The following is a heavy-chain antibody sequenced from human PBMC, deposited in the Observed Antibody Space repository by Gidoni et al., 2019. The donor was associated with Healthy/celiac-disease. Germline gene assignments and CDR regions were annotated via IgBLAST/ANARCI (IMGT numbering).Heavy chain of an antibody. J-gene: IGHJ5*02. Sequence: QVQLQESGPGLVKPSETLSLTCTVSGGSISSYYWRWIRQPPGKGLEWIGYIYYSGSTNYNPSLKSRVTISVDTSKNQFSLKLSSVTAADTAVYYCARGPKGWFDPWGQGTLVTVSS. V-gene: IGHV4-59*01. CDR2: IYYSGST. CDR3: ARGPKGWFDP. CDR1: GGSISSYY.